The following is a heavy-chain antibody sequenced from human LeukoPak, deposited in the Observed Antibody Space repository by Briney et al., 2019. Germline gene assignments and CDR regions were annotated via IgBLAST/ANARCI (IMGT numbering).Heavy chain of an antibody. CDR3: AKDPGYSSHLDY. CDR1: GFTFSDYY. CDR2: ISGSGSTI. J-gene: IGHJ4*02. Sequence: GGSLRLSCAASGFTFSDYYMSWIRQAPGKGLQWVSYISGSGSTIYYADSVKGRFTISRDNAKNSLYLQMNSLRAEDTAVYYCAKDPGYSSHLDYWGQGTLVTVSS. V-gene: IGHV3-11*04. D-gene: IGHD6-13*01.